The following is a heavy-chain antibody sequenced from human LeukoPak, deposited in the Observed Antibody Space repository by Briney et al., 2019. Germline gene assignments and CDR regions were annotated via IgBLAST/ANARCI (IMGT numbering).Heavy chain of an antibody. CDR1: GFTFSSYA. D-gene: IGHD3-22*01. V-gene: IGHV3-30-3*01. CDR3: ARETLMGYYDSSGSFDY. Sequence: GGSLRLSCAASGFTFSSYAMHWDRQAPGKGLEWVAVISYDGSNKYYADSVKGRFTISRDNSKNTLYLQMNSLRAEDTAVYYCARETLMGYYDSSGSFDYWGQGTLVTVSS. J-gene: IGHJ4*02. CDR2: ISYDGSNK.